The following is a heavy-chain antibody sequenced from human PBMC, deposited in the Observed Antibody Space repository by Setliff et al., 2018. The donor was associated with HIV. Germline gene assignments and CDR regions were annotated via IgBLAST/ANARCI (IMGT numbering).Heavy chain of an antibody. J-gene: IGHJ4*02. CDR3: AREFRVVRGVIIINDY. CDR2: INTNTGNP. Sequence: ASVKVSCKASGYTFTSYAMNWVRQAPGQGLEGMGWINTNTGNPTYAQGFTGRFVFSLDTSVSTAYLQISSLKAEDTAVYYCAREFRVVRGVIIINDYWGQGTLVTVSS. D-gene: IGHD3-10*01. CDR1: GYTFTSYA. V-gene: IGHV7-4-1*02.